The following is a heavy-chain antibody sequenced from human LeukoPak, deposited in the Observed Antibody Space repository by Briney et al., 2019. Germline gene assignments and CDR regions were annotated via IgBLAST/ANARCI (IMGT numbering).Heavy chain of an antibody. D-gene: IGHD3-10*01. CDR1: GGSISSGGYS. J-gene: IGHJ3*02. Sequence: RASETLSLTCAVSGGSISSGGYSWSWIRQPPGKGLEWIGYIYYTGSTFYNPSLKSRLSISVETSKNQFSLKLSSVTAADTAVYYCARDSLLYYAFDIWGHGTMVTVSS. CDR3: ARDSLLYYAFDI. CDR2: IYYTGST. V-gene: IGHV4-30-4*07.